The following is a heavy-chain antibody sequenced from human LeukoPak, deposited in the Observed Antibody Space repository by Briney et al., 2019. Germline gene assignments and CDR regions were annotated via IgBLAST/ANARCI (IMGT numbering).Heavy chain of an antibody. Sequence: SETLSLTCAVYGGSISSYYWSWIRQPPGKGLEWIGYIYYSGSTNYNPSLKSRVTISVDTSKNQFSLKLSSVTAADTAVYYCARTILEWLFPTTPYYFDYWGQGTLVTVSS. J-gene: IGHJ4*02. V-gene: IGHV4-59*01. CDR3: ARTILEWLFPTTPYYFDY. CDR2: IYYSGST. CDR1: GGSISSYY. D-gene: IGHD3-3*01.